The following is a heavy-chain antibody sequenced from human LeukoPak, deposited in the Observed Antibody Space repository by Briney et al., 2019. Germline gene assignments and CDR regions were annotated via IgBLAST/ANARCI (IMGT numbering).Heavy chain of an antibody. CDR2: GHYSGST. CDR1: GGSISSNNYY. J-gene: IGHJ4*02. CDR3: ARTTVTTHFDY. V-gene: IGHV4-39*01. Sequence: SETLSLTCAVSGGSISSNNYYWGWVRQPPGKGLEWIGTGHYSGSTYHNPSLQSRVTISVDTSRNQFSLKLTSMTAADTAVYYCARTTVTTHFDYWGQGTLVTVSS. D-gene: IGHD4-17*01.